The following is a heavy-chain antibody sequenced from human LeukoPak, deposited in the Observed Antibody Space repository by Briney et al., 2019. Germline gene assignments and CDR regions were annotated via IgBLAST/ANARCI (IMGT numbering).Heavy chain of an antibody. CDR3: ARGRGSSADFDY. Sequence: SQTLSLTCATSGDSVSSNSATWNWIRQSPLRGLEWLGRTYYRSQWNNDYAASVKSRIDINPETSKNQFSLQLNSVTPEDTAVYYCARGRGSSADFDYWGQGTLVTVSS. CDR1: GDSVSSNSAT. V-gene: IGHV6-1*01. D-gene: IGHD6-6*01. J-gene: IGHJ4*02. CDR2: TYYRSQWNN.